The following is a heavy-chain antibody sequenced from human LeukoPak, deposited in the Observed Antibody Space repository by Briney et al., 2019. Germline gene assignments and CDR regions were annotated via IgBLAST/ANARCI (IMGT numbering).Heavy chain of an antibody. J-gene: IGHJ4*02. CDR1: GFTFDDYA. CDR2: ISWNSGSI. V-gene: IGHV3-9*01. CDR3: AKGSGGSYYLGFDY. D-gene: IGHD1-26*01. Sequence: SGGSLRLSCAASGFTFDDYAMHWVRQAPGKGLEWVSGISWNSGSIGYADSVKARFTISRDNAKNSLYLQMNSLRAEDTALYYCAKGSGGSYYLGFDYWGQGTLVTVSS.